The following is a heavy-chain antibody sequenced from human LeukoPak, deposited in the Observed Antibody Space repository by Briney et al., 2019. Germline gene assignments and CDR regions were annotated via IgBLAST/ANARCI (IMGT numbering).Heavy chain of an antibody. J-gene: IGHJ3*02. D-gene: IGHD4-17*01. CDR3: ARDGYGDYLYAFDI. CDR2: IYTSGST. V-gene: IGHV4-4*07. Sequence: PSESLSLTCTVSGGSISSYYWSWIQQPAGKGLEWIGRIYTSGSTNYNPSLKSRVTMSVDTSKNQFSLKLSSVTAADTAVYYCARDGYGDYLYAFDIWGQGTMVTVSS. CDR1: GGSISSYY.